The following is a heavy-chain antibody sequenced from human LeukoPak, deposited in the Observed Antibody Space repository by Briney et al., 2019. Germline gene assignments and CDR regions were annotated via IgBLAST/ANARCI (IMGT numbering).Heavy chain of an antibody. V-gene: IGHV3-23*01. CDR3: AKATSYGSGSQIDY. Sequence: SGGSLRLSCAASGFTFSSYAMSWVRQAPGKGLEWVSAISGSGGSTYYADSVKGRFTISRDNSKNTLYLQVNSLRAEDTAVYYCAKATSYGSGSQIDYWGQGTLVTVSS. J-gene: IGHJ4*02. CDR2: ISGSGGST. D-gene: IGHD3-10*01. CDR1: GFTFSSYA.